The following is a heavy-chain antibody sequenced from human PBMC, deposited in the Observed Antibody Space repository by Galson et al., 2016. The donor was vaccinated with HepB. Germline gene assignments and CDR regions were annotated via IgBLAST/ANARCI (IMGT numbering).Heavy chain of an antibody. D-gene: IGHD2-15*01. CDR1: GYIFNNFW. J-gene: IGHJ6*02. V-gene: IGHV5-51*01. CDR2: IYPGDSHR. CDR3: ARTHSGGTDYYYYAMDV. Sequence: QSGAEVKKPGESLKISCKGSGYIFNNFWVAWVRQMPGKGLEWMGIIYPGDSHRRYSPSLQGQVTISADKSINTAYLQWSSLTASDTAVYYCARTHSGGTDYYYYAMDVWGQGTTVTVSS.